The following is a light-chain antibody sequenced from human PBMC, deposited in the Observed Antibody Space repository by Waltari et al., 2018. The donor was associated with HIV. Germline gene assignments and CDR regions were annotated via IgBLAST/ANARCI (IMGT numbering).Light chain of an antibody. V-gene: IGLV3-21*01. J-gene: IGLJ2*01. CDR3: QVWDTNTDQYVI. CDR2: HDT. CDR1: NIGRKS. Sequence: SYVLTQSPSVSVAPGKTARITCGGQNIGRKSVNWYQQQPGPAPVLVNYHDTDRPSGIPDRFSGSNSEDTATLTIRRVEAGDEADYYCQVWDTNTDQYVIFGGGTNLAV.